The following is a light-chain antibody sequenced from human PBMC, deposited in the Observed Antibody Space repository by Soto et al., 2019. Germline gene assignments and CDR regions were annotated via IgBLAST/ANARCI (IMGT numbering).Light chain of an antibody. V-gene: IGLV2-14*03. CDR3: SSYTSSDTVT. CDR1: DSDVGGHDY. CDR2: DVT. Sequence: QSALTQPASVSGSPGQSITISCTGTDSDVGGHDYVSWYQHHPGKAPKLMIYDVTYRPSGVSNRFSGSKSGNTASLAISGLQAEDEADYYCSSYTSSDTVTFGGGTKLTVL. J-gene: IGLJ2*01.